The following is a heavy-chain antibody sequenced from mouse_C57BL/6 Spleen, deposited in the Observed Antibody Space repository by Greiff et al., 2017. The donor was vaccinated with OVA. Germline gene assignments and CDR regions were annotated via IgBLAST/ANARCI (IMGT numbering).Heavy chain of an antibody. CDR3: ARLYGSSLYYFDY. Sequence: QQSCKASGYTFTSYWMHWVKQRPGRGLEWIGRIDPNSGGTKYNEKFKSKATLTVDKPSSTAYMQLSSLTSEDSAVYYCARLYGSSLYYFDYWGQGTTLTVSS. J-gene: IGHJ2*01. CDR2: IDPNSGGT. D-gene: IGHD1-1*01. CDR1: GYTFTSYW. V-gene: IGHV1-72*01.